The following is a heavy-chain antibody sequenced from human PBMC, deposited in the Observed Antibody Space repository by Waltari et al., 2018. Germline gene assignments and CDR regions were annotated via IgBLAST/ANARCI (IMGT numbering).Heavy chain of an antibody. CDR1: GYSISSGYY. CDR2: IYHIGST. CDR3: ARDGLRTLTDFDY. D-gene: IGHD7-27*01. J-gene: IGHJ4*02. Sequence: QVQLQESGPGLVKPSETLSLTCAVSGYSISSGYYWGWIRQPPGKGREWIGSIYHIGSTYYNPSLKSRVTIAVDTSKNQFSLKLSSVTAADTAVYYCARDGLRTLTDFDYWGQGTLVTVSS. V-gene: IGHV4-38-2*02.